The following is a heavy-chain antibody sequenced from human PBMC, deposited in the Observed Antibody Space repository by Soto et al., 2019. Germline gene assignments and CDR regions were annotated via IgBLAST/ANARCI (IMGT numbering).Heavy chain of an antibody. CDR2: IIPIFGTA. CDR3: ARDSHRGFLERITMVRGPMDV. V-gene: IGHV1-69*13. J-gene: IGHJ6*02. Sequence: GASVKVSCKASGGTFSSYAISWVRQAPGQGLEWMGGIIPIFGTANYAQKFQGRVTITADESTSTAYMELSSLRSEDTAVYYCARDSHRGFLERITMVRGPMDVWGQGTTVTVSS. CDR1: GGTFSSYA. D-gene: IGHD3-10*01.